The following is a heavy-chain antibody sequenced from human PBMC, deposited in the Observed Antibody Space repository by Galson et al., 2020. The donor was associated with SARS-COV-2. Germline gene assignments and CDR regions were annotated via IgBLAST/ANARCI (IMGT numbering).Heavy chain of an antibody. CDR1: GFSLSSSGVS. CDR3: AHKPPGGPVADAFDV. CDR2: IYWDDDK. Sequence: KMSGPTLVKPTQTLTLTCTFSGFSLSSSGVSVGWIRQPPGQALAWLALIYWDDDKRYRPSLKSRLTITKDTSKNQVVLTMANMDPVDTGTYYCAHKPPGGPVADAFDVWGRGTMVTVSS. V-gene: IGHV2-5*02. D-gene: IGHD3-10*01. J-gene: IGHJ3*01.